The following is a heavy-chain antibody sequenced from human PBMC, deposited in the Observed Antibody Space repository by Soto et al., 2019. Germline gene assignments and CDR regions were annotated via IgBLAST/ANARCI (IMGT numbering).Heavy chain of an antibody. CDR1: GYSFTNND. CDR3: ARMATFGSLNWFDP. CDR2: MNPGSGDT. J-gene: IGHJ5*02. D-gene: IGHD3-16*01. Sequence: ASVKVSCKASGYSFTNNDVSWVRQATGQGLEWMGWMNPGSGDTGYAQKFQGRVTMTRDISTATAYMELSSLRSDDTATYYCARMATFGSLNWFDPWGQGTLVTVSP. V-gene: IGHV1-8*01.